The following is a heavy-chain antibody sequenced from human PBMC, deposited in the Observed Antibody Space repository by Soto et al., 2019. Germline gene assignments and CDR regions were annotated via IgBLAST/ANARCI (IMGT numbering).Heavy chain of an antibody. V-gene: IGHV3-21*06. Sequence: EVHLVESGGGLVKPGGSLRLSCSASGFLFSAYTMNWVLQAPGKGLEWVRSITSTSADISYIDSVTGPFTMSRDNAKNSVSVQMTSLRAEDTAVYYSTRDRSPGMPLPDFDSWGEVTEVTVSS. CDR1: GFLFSAYT. D-gene: IGHD2-2*01. J-gene: IGHJ4*02. CDR3: TRDRSPGMPLPDFDS. CDR2: ITSTSADI.